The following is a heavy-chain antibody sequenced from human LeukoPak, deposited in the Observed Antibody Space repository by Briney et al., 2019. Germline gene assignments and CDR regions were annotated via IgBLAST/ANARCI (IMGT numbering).Heavy chain of an antibody. V-gene: IGHV3-20*04. Sequence: PGGSLRLSCAASGFTFDDYGMSWVRQAPGKGLEWVSGINWNGGSTGYADSVKGRFTISRDNAKNTLYLQMNSVRAEDTAVYYCARVDYGDYVAAVDLWGQGTMVTV. D-gene: IGHD4-17*01. CDR1: GFTFDDYG. CDR3: ARVDYGDYVAAVDL. CDR2: INWNGGST. J-gene: IGHJ3*01.